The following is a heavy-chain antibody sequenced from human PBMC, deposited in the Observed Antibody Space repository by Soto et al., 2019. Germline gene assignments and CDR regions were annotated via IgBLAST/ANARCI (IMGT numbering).Heavy chain of an antibody. CDR1: GFTFSSYG. Sequence: GGSLRLSCAASGFTFSSYGMHWVRQAPGKGLEWVAVIWYDGSNKYYADSVKGRFTISRDNSKNTLYLQMNSLRAEDTAVYYCAREGPRVYNWFDPWGQGTLVTVSS. CDR3: AREGPRVYNWFDP. CDR2: IWYDGSNK. V-gene: IGHV3-33*01. J-gene: IGHJ5*02.